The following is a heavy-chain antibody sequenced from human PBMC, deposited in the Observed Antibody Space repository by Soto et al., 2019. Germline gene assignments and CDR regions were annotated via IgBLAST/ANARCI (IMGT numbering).Heavy chain of an antibody. D-gene: IGHD3-3*01. J-gene: IGHJ4*02. V-gene: IGHV3-48*02. Sequence: GGAPRNSLSGPGFTFSRYRLKWGRPAPGKGLEWVSYISSSSSTIYYADSVKGRFTISRDNAKNSLYLQMNSLRDEDTAVYYCARDLENYDFWSGYPNFDYWGQGTLVTVSS. CDR1: GFTFSRYR. CDR3: ARDLENYDFWSGYPNFDY. CDR2: ISSSSSTI.